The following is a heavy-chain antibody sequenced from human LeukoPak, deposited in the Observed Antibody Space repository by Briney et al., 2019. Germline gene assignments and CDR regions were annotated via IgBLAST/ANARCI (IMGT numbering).Heavy chain of an antibody. V-gene: IGHV3-23*01. J-gene: IGHJ6*03. CDR3: AKVMKGSERLTMVRGVIIKTAGLYYMDV. Sequence: GGSLRLSCAASGFTFSNYAMNWVRQAPGKGLEWVSSISASGGSTNYADSVKGRFTISRDNSKNTVYLQMNSLRAEDTAVYYCAKVMKGSERLTMVRGVIIKTAGLYYMDVWGKGTTVTVSS. CDR1: GFTFSNYA. CDR2: ISASGGST. D-gene: IGHD3-10*01.